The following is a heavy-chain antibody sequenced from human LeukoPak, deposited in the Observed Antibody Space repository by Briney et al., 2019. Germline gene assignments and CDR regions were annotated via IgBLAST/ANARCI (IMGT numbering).Heavy chain of an antibody. CDR3: AKDGQWELGSYFDY. D-gene: IGHD1-26*01. Sequence: GGSLRLSCAASGFTFSSYAMHWVRRAPGKGLEWVAVISYDGSNKYYADSVKGRFTISRDNSKNTLYLQMNSLRAEDTAVYYCAKDGQWELGSYFDYWGQGTLVTVSS. V-gene: IGHV3-30*04. J-gene: IGHJ4*02. CDR2: ISYDGSNK. CDR1: GFTFSSYA.